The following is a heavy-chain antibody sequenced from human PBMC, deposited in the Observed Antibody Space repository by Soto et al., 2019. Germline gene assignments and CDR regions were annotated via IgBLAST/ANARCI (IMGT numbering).Heavy chain of an antibody. D-gene: IGHD3-22*01. V-gene: IGHV4-59*01. CDR3: ASSGIVGREVNSWFDP. J-gene: IGHJ5*02. CDR1: GGSISNSY. Sequence: GALALSSTDTGGSISNSYWSWIRQPLGKGLEWIGYIYYSGSTNYNPSLKSRLTISVDTSKNQISLKLSSVTAADTAVYYCASSGIVGREVNSWFDPWGQGTLVPV. CDR2: IYYSGST.